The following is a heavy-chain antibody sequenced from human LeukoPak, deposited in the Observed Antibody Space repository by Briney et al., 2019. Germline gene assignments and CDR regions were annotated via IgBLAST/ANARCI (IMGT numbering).Heavy chain of an antibody. V-gene: IGHV4-34*01. J-gene: IGHJ3*02. CDR3: ARERELLWAFDI. CDR2: INHSGST. Sequence: SETLSLTCAVYGGSFSGYYWSWIRQPPGKGLEWIGEINHSGSTNYNPSLKSRVTISVDTSKNQFSLKLSSVTAADTAVYYCARERELLWAFDIWGQGTMVTVSS. CDR1: GGSFSGYY. D-gene: IGHD1-26*01.